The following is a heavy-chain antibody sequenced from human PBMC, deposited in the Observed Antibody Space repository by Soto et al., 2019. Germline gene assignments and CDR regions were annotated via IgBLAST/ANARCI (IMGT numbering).Heavy chain of an antibody. J-gene: IGHJ4*02. CDR3: TRDSPTTSLISDC. CDR2: IYSGGST. Sequence: GGSLRLSCVASGFILSHHYMSWVRQAPGKGLEWVSVIYSGGSTYYADSVKGRFTISRDNSKSTLYLQMNSLRAEVTAVYYCTRDSPTTSLISDCWGQGTLVTVSS. CDR1: GFILSHHY. D-gene: IGHD4-17*01. V-gene: IGHV3-66*01.